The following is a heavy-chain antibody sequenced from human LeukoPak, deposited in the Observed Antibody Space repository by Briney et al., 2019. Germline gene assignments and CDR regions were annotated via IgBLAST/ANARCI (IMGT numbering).Heavy chain of an antibody. D-gene: IGHD5-18*01. CDR3: ARERWDTAMVTGEAATWFDP. CDR2: IYTSGST. V-gene: IGHV4-4*07. J-gene: IGHJ5*02. CDR1: GGSVSGGSISSYY. Sequence: SETLSLTCTVSGGSVSGGSISSYYWSWIRQPAGKGLEWIGRIYTSGSTNYNPSLKSRVTMSVDTSKIQFSLKLSSVTAADTAVYYCARERWDTAMVTGEAATWFDPWGQGTLVTVSS.